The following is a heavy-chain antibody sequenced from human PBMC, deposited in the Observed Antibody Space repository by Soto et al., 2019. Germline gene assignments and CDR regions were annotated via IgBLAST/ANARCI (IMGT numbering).Heavy chain of an antibody. Sequence: EVQLLESGGGLVQPGGALRLSCAASGFTFSNHPMTWVRQAPGKGLEWVSTITTSGGNTYYTDSVKGRFTISRDNSKNTLYLQMNSLRAEDTAVYYCARGPGYFDYWGQGTLVTVSS. CDR2: ITTSGGNT. CDR3: ARGPGYFDY. V-gene: IGHV3-23*01. J-gene: IGHJ4*02. D-gene: IGHD3-10*01. CDR1: GFTFSNHP.